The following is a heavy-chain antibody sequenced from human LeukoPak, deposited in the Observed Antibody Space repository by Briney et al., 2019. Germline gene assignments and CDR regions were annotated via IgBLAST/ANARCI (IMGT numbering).Heavy chain of an antibody. CDR2: IYPTGTT. D-gene: IGHD2/OR15-2a*01. CDR1: GGSVNSYF. V-gene: IGHV4-4*07. CDR3: GRQGYTASHYFLDF. J-gene: IGHJ4*01. Sequence: KSSETLSLTCSVSGGSVNSYFWGWVRQPAGKGREWLGRIYPTGTTNYNPALKSRLTMSIDTSMMQFSLKLRSMTAADTAIYYCGRQGYTASHYFLDFWGPGTLVTVSS.